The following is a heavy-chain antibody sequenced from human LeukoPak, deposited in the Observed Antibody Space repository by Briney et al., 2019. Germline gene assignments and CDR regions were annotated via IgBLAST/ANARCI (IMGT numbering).Heavy chain of an antibody. Sequence: SETLSLTCAVYGGSFSGYYWSWIRQPPGKGLEWIGEINHSGSTNYNPSLKSRVTISVDTSKNQFSLKLSSVTAADTAVYYCARVGYSSSSGDGYWGQGTLDTVSS. D-gene: IGHD6-6*01. V-gene: IGHV4-34*01. CDR1: GGSFSGYY. CDR2: INHSGST. CDR3: ARVGYSSSSGDGY. J-gene: IGHJ4*02.